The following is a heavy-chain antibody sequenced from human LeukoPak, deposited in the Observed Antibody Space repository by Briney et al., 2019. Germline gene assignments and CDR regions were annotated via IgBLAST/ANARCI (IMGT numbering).Heavy chain of an antibody. CDR2: ISSSGSTI. V-gene: IGHV3-11*01. CDR3: ARVSLTVPTFDYFDY. CDR1: GFTFSDYY. D-gene: IGHD4-17*01. J-gene: IGHJ4*02. Sequence: GGSLRLSCAASGFTFSDYYMSWIRQAPGKGLEWVSYISSSGSTIYYADSVKGRFTISRDNAKNSLYLQMNSLRAEDTAVYYCARVSLTVPTFDYFDYWGQGTLVTVSS.